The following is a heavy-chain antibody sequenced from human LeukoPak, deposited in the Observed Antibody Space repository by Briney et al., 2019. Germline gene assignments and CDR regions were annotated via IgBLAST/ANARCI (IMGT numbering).Heavy chain of an antibody. D-gene: IGHD6-19*01. V-gene: IGHV3-30*18. CDR2: ISYDGGKK. J-gene: IGHJ4*02. Sequence: GTSLRLSCAASGFTFSGSDMHWVRQAPGKGLEWVATISYDGGKKNYAAAVQGRFTVSRDNPVNTLNLQMNTLRVEDTALYYCAKDGQAVGEYYFDYWGQGTLVTVSS. CDR1: GFTFSGSD. CDR3: AKDGQAVGEYYFDY.